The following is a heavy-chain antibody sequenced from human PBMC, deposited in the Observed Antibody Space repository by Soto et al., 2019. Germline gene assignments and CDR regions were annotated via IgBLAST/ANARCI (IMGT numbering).Heavy chain of an antibody. Sequence: EVQLLESGGGLVPPGGSLRLSCAASGFTFSSYAMSWVRQAPGKGLEWVSAISGSGGSTYYADSVKGRFTISRDNSKNTLYLQMNSLRAEDTAVYYCAKGPWGGSGSYYNEYYFDYWGQGTLVTVSS. D-gene: IGHD3-10*01. CDR1: GFTFSSYA. J-gene: IGHJ4*02. CDR2: ISGSGGST. V-gene: IGHV3-23*01. CDR3: AKGPWGGSGSYYNEYYFDY.